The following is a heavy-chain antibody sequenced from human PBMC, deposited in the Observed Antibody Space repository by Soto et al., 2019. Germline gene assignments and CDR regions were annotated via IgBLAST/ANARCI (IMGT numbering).Heavy chain of an antibody. V-gene: IGHV3-23*01. CDR2: ISGRGENT. Sequence: EVQLLESGGGLVQPGGSLRLSCAASGFTFSVFAMSWVRQAPGKGLELVSTISGRGENTYYADSVKGRFTISRDNSKNTLNLQMNSLRGEDTAVYYCAKDRGTGDYGVNAVDIWGQGTTVTVAS. CDR1: GFTFSVFA. J-gene: IGHJ3*02. D-gene: IGHD7-27*01. CDR3: AKDRGTGDYGVNAVDI.